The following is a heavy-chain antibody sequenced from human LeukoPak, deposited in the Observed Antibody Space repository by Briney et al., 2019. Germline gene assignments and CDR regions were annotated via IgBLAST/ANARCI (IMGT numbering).Heavy chain of an antibody. J-gene: IGHJ4*02. CDR2: ISGSAGTT. CDR1: GFTFSSYA. V-gene: IGHV3-23*01. CDR3: AKDQGYSGSFDY. D-gene: IGHD5-12*01. Sequence: GGSLRLSCAASGFTFSSYAMSWVRQTPGKGLEWVSIISGSAGTTYYADSVKGRFTISRDNSKNTLYLQMNSLRAEDTAVYYCAKDQGYSGSFDYWGQGTLVTVSS.